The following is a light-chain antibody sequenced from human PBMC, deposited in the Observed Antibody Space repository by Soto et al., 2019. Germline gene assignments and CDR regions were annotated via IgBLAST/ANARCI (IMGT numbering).Light chain of an antibody. CDR3: QQRSNWPRT. Sequence: EIVLTQSPVTLSLSPGERATLSCRASQSISSSLAWYQQKPGQAPRLPIYNAANRATGIPARFAASGSGTDFTLTTSSLEPADFAVYYCQQRSNWPRTFGQGTKVDIK. CDR2: NAA. CDR1: QSISSS. V-gene: IGKV3-11*01. J-gene: IGKJ1*01.